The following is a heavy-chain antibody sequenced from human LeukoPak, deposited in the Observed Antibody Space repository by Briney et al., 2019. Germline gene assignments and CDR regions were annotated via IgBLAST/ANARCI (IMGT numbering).Heavy chain of an antibody. V-gene: IGHV4-59*08. CDR2: IYYSGSS. D-gene: IGHD3-22*01. CDR3: ARQRMGSGSSGYRDVRIIWFDP. Sequence: SETLSLTCTVSGGSISSYYWSWIRQPPGKGLEWIGYIYYSGSSNYNPSLKSRVTISVDTSKNQFSQKLSSVTAADTAVYYCARQRMGSGSSGYRDVRIIWFDPWGQGTLVTVSS. J-gene: IGHJ5*02. CDR1: GGSISSYY.